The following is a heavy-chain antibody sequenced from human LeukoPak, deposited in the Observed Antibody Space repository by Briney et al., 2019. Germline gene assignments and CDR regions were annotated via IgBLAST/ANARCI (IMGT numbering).Heavy chain of an antibody. CDR2: IYDSGTT. CDR3: AKKVESKWFDP. Sequence: SETLSLTCTVSGGSISGYYWSWVRQPPGKGLEWIGYIYDSGTTNYNPSLKSRVTISEDTSKNQFPLKLTSVTAADTAVYYCAKKVESKWFDPWGQGTLVTVSS. V-gene: IGHV4-59*01. D-gene: IGHD1-1*01. CDR1: GGSISGYY. J-gene: IGHJ5*02.